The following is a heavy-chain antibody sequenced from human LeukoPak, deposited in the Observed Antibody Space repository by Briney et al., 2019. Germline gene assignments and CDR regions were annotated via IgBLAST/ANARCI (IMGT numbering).Heavy chain of an antibody. V-gene: IGHV3-30*02. Sequence: GGSLRLSCAASGFTFSSYGMHWVRQAPGKGLEWVAFIRYDGSNKYYADSVKGRFTISRDNSKNTLYLQMNSLGPEDTAVYYCAKILREVATIGDYWGQGTLVTVSS. CDR2: IRYDGSNK. CDR1: GFTFSSYG. J-gene: IGHJ4*02. CDR3: AKILREVATIGDY. D-gene: IGHD5-24*01.